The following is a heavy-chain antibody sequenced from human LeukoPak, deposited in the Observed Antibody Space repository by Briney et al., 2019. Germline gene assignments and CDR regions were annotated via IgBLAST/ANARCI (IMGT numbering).Heavy chain of an antibody. V-gene: IGHV3-21*01. Sequence: PGGSLRLSCTASGFTFSSYSMNWVRQAPGKGLECGSSISSSSSYIYYADSVKGRFTISRDNAKNSLYLQMNSLRAEDTAVYYCAREGQQLVHDYWGQGTLVTVSS. CDR3: AREGQQLVHDY. CDR1: GFTFSSYS. CDR2: ISSSSSYI. D-gene: IGHD6-13*01. J-gene: IGHJ4*02.